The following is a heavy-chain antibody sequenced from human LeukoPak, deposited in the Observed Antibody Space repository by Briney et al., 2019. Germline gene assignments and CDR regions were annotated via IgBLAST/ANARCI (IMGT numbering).Heavy chain of an antibody. J-gene: IGHJ5*02. CDR1: GYTFTGYY. V-gene: IGHV1-2*02. CDR3: ARVGIAVAGKRSGWFDP. CDR2: INPNSGAT. Sequence: ASVKVSCKASGYTFTGYYMHWVRQAPGQGLEWMGWINPNSGATNYAQKFQGRVTMTRDTSISTAYMELSRLRSDDTAVYYCARVGIAVAGKRSGWFDPWGQGTLVTVSS. D-gene: IGHD6-19*01.